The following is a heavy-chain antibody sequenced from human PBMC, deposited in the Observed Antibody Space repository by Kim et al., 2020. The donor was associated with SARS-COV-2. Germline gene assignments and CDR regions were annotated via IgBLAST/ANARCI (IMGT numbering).Heavy chain of an antibody. CDR1: GLNFGDYA. J-gene: IGHJ4*01. D-gene: IGHD3-22*01. CDR2: IRSKRYGETT. CDR3: TSGPYYYDSAAYYHDY. V-gene: IGHV3-49*03. Sequence: GGSLRLSCTTSGLNFGDYAMSWFRQAPGKGLEWVAFIRSKRYGETTEYAASVKGRFTISRDDSKIIVYLQMNGLKTEDTAVYYCTSGPYYYDSAAYYHDYWGQGTLVTVSS.